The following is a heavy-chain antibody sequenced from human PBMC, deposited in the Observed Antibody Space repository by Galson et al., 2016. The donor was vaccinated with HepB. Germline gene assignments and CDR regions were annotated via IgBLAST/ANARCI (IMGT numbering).Heavy chain of an antibody. CDR3: ARGRSGSYSSNQMDYYFDY. Sequence: SLRLSCAASGFTFGSYNMNWVRQAPGKGLDWVSYISSGGSIVYYADSVRGRFTISRDNAQNSLYLQMNSLRDEDTAVYYCARGRSGSYSSNQMDYYFDYWGQGSLVTVSS. J-gene: IGHJ4*02. V-gene: IGHV3-48*02. CDR2: ISSGGSIV. D-gene: IGHD1-26*01. CDR1: GFTFGSYN.